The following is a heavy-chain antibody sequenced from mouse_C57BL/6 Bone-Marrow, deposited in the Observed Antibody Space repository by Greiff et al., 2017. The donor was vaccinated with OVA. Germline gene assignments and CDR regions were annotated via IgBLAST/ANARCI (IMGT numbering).Heavy chain of an antibody. J-gene: IGHJ2*01. CDR3: GWGYYEGSPVLGY. V-gene: IGHV1-82*01. CDR2: IYPGDGDT. CDR1: GYAFSSSW. D-gene: IGHD1-1*01. Sequence: QVQLQQSGPELVKPGASVKISCKASGYAFSSSWMNWVKQRPGKGLEWIGRIYPGDGDTNYNGKFKGKATLTADKSSRTAYMQLSSLTSGDSAVYFCGWGYYEGSPVLGYWGQGTTLTVSS.